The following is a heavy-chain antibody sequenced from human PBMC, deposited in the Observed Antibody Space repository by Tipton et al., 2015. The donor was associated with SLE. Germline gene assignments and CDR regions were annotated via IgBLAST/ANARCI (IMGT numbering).Heavy chain of an antibody. CDR1: GGSLSSGDYH. CDR2: IYYSGST. J-gene: IGHJ6*03. Sequence: TLSLTCTVSGGSLSSGDYHWSWIRQPPGKGLEWIGYIYYSGSTYYNPSHKSRVTISVDTSKNQFSLKLSSVTAADTAVYYCARCSTRHYYYYYMDVWGKGTTVTVSS. V-gene: IGHV4-30-4*01. D-gene: IGHD2-2*01. CDR3: ARCSTRHYYYYYMDV.